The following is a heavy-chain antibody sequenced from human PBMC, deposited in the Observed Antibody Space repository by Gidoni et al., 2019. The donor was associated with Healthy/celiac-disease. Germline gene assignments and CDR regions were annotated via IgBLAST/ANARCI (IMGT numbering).Heavy chain of an antibody. V-gene: IGHV4-34*01. J-gene: IGHJ5*02. CDR2: SNHIGST. CDR1: GGSLSGYY. D-gene: IGHD3-10*01. CDR3: ARGPEILWFGELLRGNWFDP. Sequence: QVQLQQWGAGLLKPSETLSLTCAVYGGSLSGYYRSWNRQPPGKGLEWIGESNHIGSTNYIPSLKSRVTISVDTSKNQFSLKLSSVTAADTAVYYCARGPEILWFGELLRGNWFDPWGQGTLVTVSS.